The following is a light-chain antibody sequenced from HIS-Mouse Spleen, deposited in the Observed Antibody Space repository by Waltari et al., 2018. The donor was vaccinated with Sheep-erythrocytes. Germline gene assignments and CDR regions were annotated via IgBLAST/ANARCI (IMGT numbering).Light chain of an antibody. CDR3: CSYAGSSTPWV. CDR2: EGS. CDR1: SSDVGSYNL. V-gene: IGLV2-23*01. J-gene: IGLJ3*02. Sequence: QSALTQPASVSGSPGQSITISCTGTSSDVGSYNLFSCYQQHPGKAPNLMLYEGSKRPAGVSNRFSGSKSGNTASLTISGLQAEDEADYYCCSYAGSSTPWVFGGGTKLTVL.